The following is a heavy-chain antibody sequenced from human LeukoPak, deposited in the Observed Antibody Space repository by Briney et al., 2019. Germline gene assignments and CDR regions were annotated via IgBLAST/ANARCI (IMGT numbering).Heavy chain of an antibody. Sequence: GGSLRLSCAPSGFSVSDNHMNWVRQAPGKGLEWDSAIFTGGDTSYADSVKGRFTVSKDSSKNTLFLQMNSLTPEDTAVYYCLRQGLGGAGRWGQGTLVTVSS. J-gene: IGHJ4*02. D-gene: IGHD6-19*01. CDR3: LRQGLGGAGR. V-gene: IGHV3-66*02. CDR1: GFSVSDNH. CDR2: IFTGGDT.